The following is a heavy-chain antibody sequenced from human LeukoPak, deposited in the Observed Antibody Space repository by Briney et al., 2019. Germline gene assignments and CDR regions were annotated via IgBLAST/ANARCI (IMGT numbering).Heavy chain of an antibody. V-gene: IGHV3-23*01. Sequence: GGSLRLSCAASGFTFSSYAMSWVRQAPGKGLEWVSAISGSGGSTYYADSVKGRFTISRDNSKNTLYLQMNSLRAEDTAIYYCAKGYCTGGSCYEGHWGQGTLVTVSS. D-gene: IGHD2-15*01. CDR1: GFTFSSYA. CDR2: ISGSGGST. CDR3: AKGYCTGGSCYEGH. J-gene: IGHJ4*02.